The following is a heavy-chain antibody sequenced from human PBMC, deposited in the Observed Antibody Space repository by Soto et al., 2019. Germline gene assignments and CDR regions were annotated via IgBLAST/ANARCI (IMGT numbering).Heavy chain of an antibody. D-gene: IGHD4-17*01. CDR1: GGSISSYY. CDR2: IYYSGST. CDR3: ARVPGRVGGYGEYVPDYFDY. J-gene: IGHJ4*02. V-gene: IGHV4-59*01. Sequence: SETLSLTCTVSGGSISSYYWSWIRQPPGKGLEWIGYIYYSGSTNYNPSLKSRVTISVDTSKNQFSLKLSSVTAADTAVYYCARVPGRVGGYGEYVPDYFDYWAQGTLVTVSS.